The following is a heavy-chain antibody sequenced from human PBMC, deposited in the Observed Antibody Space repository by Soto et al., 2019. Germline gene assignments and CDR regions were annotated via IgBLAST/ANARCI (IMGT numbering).Heavy chain of an antibody. D-gene: IGHD4-17*01. V-gene: IGHV4-39*01. J-gene: IGHJ5*02. CDR2: IYYIGRT. CDR3: ARHDVNYGDDAWFDP. CDR1: GGSISSISYY. Sequence: QLQLQESGPGLVKPSETLSLTCTVSGGSISSISYYWGWIRQPPGKGLERIGSIYYIGRTYYNPSLNSRVNISADTSKNQFSLRQSSVTAADTAVSYCARHDVNYGDDAWFDPCGQGTLVTVSS.